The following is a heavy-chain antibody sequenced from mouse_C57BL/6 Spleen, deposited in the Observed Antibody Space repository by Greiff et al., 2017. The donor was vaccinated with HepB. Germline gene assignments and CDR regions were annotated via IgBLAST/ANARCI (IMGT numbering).Heavy chain of an antibody. CDR3: ARNPPKVGAPDAMDY. Sequence: VKVEESGPGLVAPSQSLSITCTVSGFSLTSYSISWVRQPPGKGLEWLGVIWTGGGTNYNSAHKSRLSISKENSNSQVFLKMNSLQTDDTARYYCARNPPKVGAPDAMDYWGQGTSVTVSS. D-gene: IGHD1-3*01. V-gene: IGHV2-9-1*01. CDR1: GFSLTSYS. J-gene: IGHJ4*01. CDR2: IWTGGGT.